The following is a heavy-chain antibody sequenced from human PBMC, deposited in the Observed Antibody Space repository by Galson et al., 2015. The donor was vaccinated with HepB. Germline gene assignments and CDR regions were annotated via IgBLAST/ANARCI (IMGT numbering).Heavy chain of an antibody. V-gene: IGHV1-69*13. Sequence: SVKVSCKASGGTFSSYAISWVRQAPGQGLEWMGGIIPIFGTANYAQKFQGRVTITADESTSTAYMELSSLRSEDTAVYYCASPRMVQGVSNYYYYMDVWGKGTTVTVSS. CDR1: GGTFSSYA. J-gene: IGHJ6*03. D-gene: IGHD3-10*01. CDR3: ASPRMVQGVSNYYYYMDV. CDR2: IIPIFGTA.